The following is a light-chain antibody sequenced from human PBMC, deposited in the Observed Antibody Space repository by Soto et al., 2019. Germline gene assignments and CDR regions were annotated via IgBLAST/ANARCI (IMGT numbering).Light chain of an antibody. CDR3: SSYTSSSTPVV. CDR1: SSDVGGYNY. Sequence: QSALTQPASVSGSPGQSITISCTGTSSDVGGYNYVSWYQPHPGKAPKLMIYEVSNRPSGVSNRFSGSKSGNTASLTISGLQDEDEADYYGSSYTSSSTPVVFGGGTKLTVL. V-gene: IGLV2-14*01. CDR2: EVS. J-gene: IGLJ2*01.